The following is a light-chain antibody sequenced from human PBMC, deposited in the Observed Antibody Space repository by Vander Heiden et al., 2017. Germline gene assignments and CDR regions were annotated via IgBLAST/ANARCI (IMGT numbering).Light chain of an antibody. V-gene: IGLV4-60*03. CDR1: SGHSSYI. Sequence: QPVLTQSSSASASLGSAVKLTCTLSSGHSSYIIAWHQQQPGKAPRYLMRVEGSGSYNNGSGVPDRFSGSSSGADRYLTISNLQSEDEADYYCETWDSSRVVFGGGTKLTVL. CDR3: ETWDSSRVV. CDR2: VEGSGSY. J-gene: IGLJ2*01.